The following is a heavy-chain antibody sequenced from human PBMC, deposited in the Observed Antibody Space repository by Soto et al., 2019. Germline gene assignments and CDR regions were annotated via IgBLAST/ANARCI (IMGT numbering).Heavy chain of an antibody. V-gene: IGHV3-23*01. CDR3: AKDLAAVVLGYFDY. CDR2: ISGSGGST. J-gene: IGHJ4*02. CDR1: GFTFSSYA. D-gene: IGHD6-13*01. Sequence: GGSLRLSCAASGFTFSSYAMSWARQAPGKGLEWVSAISGSGGSTYYADSVKGRFTISRDNSKNTLYLQMNSLRAEDTAVYYCAKDLAAVVLGYFDYWGQGTLVTVSS.